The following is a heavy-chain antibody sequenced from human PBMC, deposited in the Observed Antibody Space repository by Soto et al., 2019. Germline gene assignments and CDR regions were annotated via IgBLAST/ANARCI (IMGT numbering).Heavy chain of an antibody. Sequence: EVQLLESGGGLVQPGGSLRLSCAASGFTFSSYGMSWVRQAPGKGLEWVSGISGSGGSTYYADSVKGRFTISRDNPKNTLDLRMNSLRAEDTAVYYCAKEGRYSSSRGYFDYWGQGTLVTVSS. V-gene: IGHV3-23*01. CDR1: GFTFSSYG. CDR2: ISGSGGST. D-gene: IGHD6-13*01. CDR3: AKEGRYSSSRGYFDY. J-gene: IGHJ4*02.